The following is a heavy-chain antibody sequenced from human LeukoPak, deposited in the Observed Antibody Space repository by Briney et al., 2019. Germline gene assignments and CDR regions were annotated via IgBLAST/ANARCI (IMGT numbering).Heavy chain of an antibody. J-gene: IGHJ4*02. V-gene: IGHV3-74*01. CDR1: GFTFSSYW. Sequence: RGSLRLSCAASGFTFSSYWMHWVRQAPGKGLVWVSRINSDGSSTAYADSVKGRFTISRDNAQNTLYLQMNSLRGEDTAVYYCVKLTTPDSVWGQGTLVTVSS. D-gene: IGHD5/OR15-5a*01. CDR3: VKLTTPDSV. CDR2: INSDGSST.